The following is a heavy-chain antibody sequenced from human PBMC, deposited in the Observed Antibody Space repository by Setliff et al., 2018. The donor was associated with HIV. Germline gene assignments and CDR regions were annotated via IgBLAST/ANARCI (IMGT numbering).Heavy chain of an antibody. Sequence: SETLSLTCSVSGGSTTSGGYYWSWIRQHPGKGLGYIGYIYYSGSTYYNPSLKSRVTMSIDTSTQQFFLNVTSVTAADTAVYYCAGFSYNFWVYRFDHWGQGALVTVSS. D-gene: IGHD3-3*01. CDR3: AGFSYNFWVYRFDH. J-gene: IGHJ4*02. CDR1: GGSTTSGGYY. CDR2: IYYSGST. V-gene: IGHV4-31*03.